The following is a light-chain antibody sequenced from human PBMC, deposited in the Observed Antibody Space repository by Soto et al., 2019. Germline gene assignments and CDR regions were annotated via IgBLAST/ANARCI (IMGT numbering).Light chain of an antibody. Sequence: EVVMRQSPATLTVSTGESVTLSCRASQGIGDTLAWYQHKPGQTPRLLIYDTSTRATGVPTGFSGSRSGAEFTLTINSLQSEDFAVYYCQPYNNWPLTFGGGKKVEIK. V-gene: IGKV3-15*01. CDR1: QGIGDT. CDR2: DTS. CDR3: QPYNNWPLT. J-gene: IGKJ4*01.